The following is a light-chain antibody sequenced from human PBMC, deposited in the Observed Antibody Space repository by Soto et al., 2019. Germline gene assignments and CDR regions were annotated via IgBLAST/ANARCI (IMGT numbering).Light chain of an antibody. J-gene: IGKJ1*01. CDR1: QSISTY. V-gene: IGKV1-39*01. CDR3: QQGYSTPRT. CDR2: AAS. Sequence: LPMTQSPSSLSASVGDRVTIPCRPSQSISTYLNWYLQKPGKAPKLLIDAASSLQSGVASRFSGSGSGTDFTLTISSLQPEDFATYYCQQGYSTPRTFGQGTKVDIK.